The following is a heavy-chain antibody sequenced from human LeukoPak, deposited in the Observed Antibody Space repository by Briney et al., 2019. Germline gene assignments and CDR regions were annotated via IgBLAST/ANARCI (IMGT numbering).Heavy chain of an antibody. J-gene: IGHJ4*02. CDR2: INPSGGST. V-gene: IGHV1-46*01. D-gene: IGHD4-17*01. CDR1: GYTVTSYY. CDR3: AKGYGDYAY. Sequence: ASVKFSCKVSGYTVTSYYMHWVRQAPGQGLEWMGIINPSGGSTTYAQKFQGRVTMTRDTSTSTVYMELSSLRSEDTAVYYCAKGYGDYAYWGQGTLVTVSS.